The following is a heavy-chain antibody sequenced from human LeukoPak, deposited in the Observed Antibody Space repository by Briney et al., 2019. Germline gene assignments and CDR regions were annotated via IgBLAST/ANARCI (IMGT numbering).Heavy chain of an antibody. CDR2: IYHSGST. J-gene: IGHJ4*02. CDR1: GYSISSGYY. CDR3: ARVSPGAAIRLWSFDY. D-gene: IGHD5-18*01. V-gene: IGHV4-38-2*02. Sequence: SETLSLTCTVSGYSISSGYYWGWIRQPPGKGLEWIGSIYHSGSTYYNPSLKSRVTISVDTSKNQFSLKLSSVTAADTAVYYCARVSPGAAIRLWSFDYWGQGTLVTVSS.